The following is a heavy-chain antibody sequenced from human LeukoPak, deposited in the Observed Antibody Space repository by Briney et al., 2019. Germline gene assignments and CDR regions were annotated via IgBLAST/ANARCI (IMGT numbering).Heavy chain of an antibody. J-gene: IGHJ5*02. Sequence: PSETLSLTCTVSGGSISSSSYYWGWIRQPPGKGLEWIGSIYYSGNTYYNPSLKSRVTMSVDTSKNQFSLKLSSVTAADTAVYYCARLRFTYYYDSGPFNWFDPWGQGTLVTVSS. V-gene: IGHV4-39*07. CDR1: GGSISSSSYY. CDR2: IYYSGNT. CDR3: ARLRFTYYYDSGPFNWFDP. D-gene: IGHD3-10*01.